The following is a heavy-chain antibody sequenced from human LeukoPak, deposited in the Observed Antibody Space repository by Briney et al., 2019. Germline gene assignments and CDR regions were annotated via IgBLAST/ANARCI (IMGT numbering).Heavy chain of an antibody. D-gene: IGHD4-17*01. J-gene: IGHJ4*02. CDR1: GFTFSSYA. CDR2: ISNDGSNK. Sequence: GRSLRLSCAASGFTFSSYAMHWVRQAPGKGLEWVAVISNDGSNKYYADSVKGRFTISRDNSKNTLYLQMNSLRAEDTAVYYCARDFAVTTGDYWGQGTLVTVSS. V-gene: IGHV3-30-3*01. CDR3: ARDFAVTTGDY.